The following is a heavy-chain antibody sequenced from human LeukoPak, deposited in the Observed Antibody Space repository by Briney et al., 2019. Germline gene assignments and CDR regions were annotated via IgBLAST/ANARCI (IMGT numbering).Heavy chain of an antibody. J-gene: IGHJ4*02. D-gene: IGHD2-2*01. CDR1: GFTFSSYG. Sequence: GGSLRLSCAASGFTFSSYGMHWVRQAPGKGLEWVAVIWYDGSNKYYADSVKGRFTISRDNSKDTLYLQMNSLRAEDTAVYYCAKDEYCSSTSCYAVDYWGQGTLVTVSS. V-gene: IGHV3-33*06. CDR2: IWYDGSNK. CDR3: AKDEYCSSTSCYAVDY.